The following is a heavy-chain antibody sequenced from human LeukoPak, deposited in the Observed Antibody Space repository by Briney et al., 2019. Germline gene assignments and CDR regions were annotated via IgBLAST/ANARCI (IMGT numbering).Heavy chain of an antibody. CDR1: GFTFSSYA. Sequence: GGSLRLSCAASGFTFSSYAMHWVRQAPGKGLEWVSTISGSDGDTYNADSVKGRFTISRDNSKNTLYLQMNSLRAEDTAVYYCAREGWSSSSYYFDYWGQGTLVTVSS. V-gene: IGHV3-23*01. CDR3: AREGWSSSSYYFDY. J-gene: IGHJ4*02. D-gene: IGHD6-6*01. CDR2: ISGSDGDT.